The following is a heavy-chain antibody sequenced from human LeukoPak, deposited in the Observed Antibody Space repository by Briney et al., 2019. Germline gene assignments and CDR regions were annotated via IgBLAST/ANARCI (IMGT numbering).Heavy chain of an antibody. J-gene: IGHJ4*02. D-gene: IGHD2-21*01. V-gene: IGHV3-48*01. Sequence: GGSLRPSCAASGFTFSSYSMNWVRQAPGKGLEWVSYISSSSSTIYYADSVKGRFTISRDNAKNSLYLQMNSLRAEDTAVYYCARGHIVVVNDYWGQGTLVTVSS. CDR2: ISSSSSTI. CDR3: ARGHIVVVNDY. CDR1: GFTFSSYS.